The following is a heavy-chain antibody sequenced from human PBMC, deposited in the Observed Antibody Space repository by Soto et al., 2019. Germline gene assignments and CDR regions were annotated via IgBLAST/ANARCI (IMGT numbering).Heavy chain of an antibody. CDR3: ARELQGLYYFDY. Sequence: QVQVLQSGAEVKKPGASVTVSCKASEYTFTSYTMHWVRQAPGQRLEWMGWINGGNGNTKYSQKFQGRVTITRDTSASTAYMELSSLRSDDTAVYYCARELQGLYYFDYWGQGTLVTVSS. V-gene: IGHV1-3*01. D-gene: IGHD4-4*01. CDR2: INGGNGNT. J-gene: IGHJ4*02. CDR1: EYTFTSYT.